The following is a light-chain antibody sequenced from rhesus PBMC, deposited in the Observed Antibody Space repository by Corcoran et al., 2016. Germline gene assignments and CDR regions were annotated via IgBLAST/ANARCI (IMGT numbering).Light chain of an antibody. Sequence: DIQLTQSPSSLSASVGDRVTITCRASQGISSYLNWYQQKQEKAPKLLIYAASSLESGVPSRFSGSGSWTDFTLTISSLQPEDFATYYWLQYNSDPYSFGQGTKVEIK. CDR3: LQYNSDPYS. V-gene: IGKV1-43*02. CDR1: QGISSY. CDR2: AAS. J-gene: IGKJ2*01.